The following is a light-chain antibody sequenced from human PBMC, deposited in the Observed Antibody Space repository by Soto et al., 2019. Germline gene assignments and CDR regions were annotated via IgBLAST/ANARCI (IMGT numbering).Light chain of an antibody. CDR1: QSVSSSY. CDR3: QQYGSSPIT. Sequence: EIVLTQSPGPLSFSLGERATLSCRGSQSVSSSYLAWYQQKPGQAPRLLIYGASSRATGIPDRFSGSGSGTDFNLTISRLEPEDFAVYYCQQYGSSPITLGQGTRLEIK. J-gene: IGKJ5*01. CDR2: GAS. V-gene: IGKV3-20*01.